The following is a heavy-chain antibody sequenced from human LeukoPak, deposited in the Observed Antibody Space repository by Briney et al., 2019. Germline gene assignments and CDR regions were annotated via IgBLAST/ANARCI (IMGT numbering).Heavy chain of an antibody. Sequence: GGSLRLSCAASGFTFSKYWRLWFRQAPGKGRESVSRINTDGTVTTYADSVKGRFTVSRDNADNTMFLQMNSVRDEDTAVYYCATKQWLAPPPDSWGQGTPVTVSS. CDR2: INTDGTVT. CDR1: GFTFSKYW. V-gene: IGHV3-74*01. D-gene: IGHD6-19*01. J-gene: IGHJ4*02. CDR3: ATKQWLAPPPDS.